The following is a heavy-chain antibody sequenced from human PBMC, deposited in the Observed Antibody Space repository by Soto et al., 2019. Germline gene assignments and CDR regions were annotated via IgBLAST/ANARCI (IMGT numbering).Heavy chain of an antibody. V-gene: IGHV1-18*01. Sequence: ASVKVSCKASGYTFTSYGISWVRQAPGQGLEWMGWISAYNGNTNYAQKLQGRVTMTTDTSTSTAYMELRSLRSDDTAVYYCARDGADTATGYYYGMDVWGQGTTVTVSS. D-gene: IGHD5-18*01. CDR2: ISAYNGNT. CDR3: ARDGADTATGYYYGMDV. J-gene: IGHJ6*02. CDR1: GYTFTSYG.